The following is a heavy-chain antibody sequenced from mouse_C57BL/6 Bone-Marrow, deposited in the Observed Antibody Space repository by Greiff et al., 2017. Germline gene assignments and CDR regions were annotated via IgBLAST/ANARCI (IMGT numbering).Heavy chain of an antibody. Sequence: VQLQQSGAELVRPGASVKLSCTASGFNIKDDYIHWVKQRPEQGLEWIGWIDPEIGDTEYASKFQGKATITSDTSSNTAYLQLRSLTSEDPAVYYCSSFDGNYFDFWGQGTPLTVAS. CDR1: GFNIKDDY. CDR2: IDPEIGDT. CDR3: SSFDGNYFDF. D-gene: IGHD2-3*01. J-gene: IGHJ2*01. V-gene: IGHV14-4*01.